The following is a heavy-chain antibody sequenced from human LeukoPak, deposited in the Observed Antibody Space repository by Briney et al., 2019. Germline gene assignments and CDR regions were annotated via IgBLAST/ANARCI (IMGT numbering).Heavy chain of an antibody. Sequence: SVKVSCKASGYTFTGYYMHWVRQAPGQGLEWMGGIIPIFGTANYAQKFQGRVTITADKSTSTAYMELSSLRSEDTAVYYCARGEGSSSWIHYYYYYMDVWGKGTTVTVSS. CDR2: IIPIFGTA. CDR3: ARGEGSSSWIHYYYYYMDV. D-gene: IGHD6-13*01. V-gene: IGHV1-69*06. CDR1: GYTFTGYY. J-gene: IGHJ6*03.